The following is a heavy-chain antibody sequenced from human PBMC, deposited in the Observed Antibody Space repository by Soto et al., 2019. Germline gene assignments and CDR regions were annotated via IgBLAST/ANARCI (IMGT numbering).Heavy chain of an antibody. D-gene: IGHD3-10*01. CDR2: INAGNGNT. V-gene: IGHV1-3*01. J-gene: IGHJ4*02. CDR1: GYTSNNYA. CDR3: ARERISKLRDVHSY. Sequence: ASVKVSCKASGYTSNNYAMHWVRQAPGQGLEWMGCINAGNGNTKYSQKFQDRVTISRDTSASTAYMELSSLRYEDTAFYYCARERISKLRDVHSYCGQRTLDTVSS.